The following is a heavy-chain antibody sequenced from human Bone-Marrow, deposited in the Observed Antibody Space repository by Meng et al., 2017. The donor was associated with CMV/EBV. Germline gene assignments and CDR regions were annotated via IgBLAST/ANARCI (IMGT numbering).Heavy chain of an antibody. CDR3: ARVGPLYSSGWYFGKDYYGMAV. CDR2: IGIAGDT. V-gene: IGHV3-13*01. CDR1: GFTFSSYD. D-gene: IGHD6-19*01. Sequence: GESLKISCAASGFTFSSYDMHWVRQATGKGLEWVSAIGIAGDTYYPGSVKGRFTISRENAKNPLYLQMNSLRAGDTAVYYCARVGPLYSSGWYFGKDYYGMAVWGPGTTVTVSS. J-gene: IGHJ6*02.